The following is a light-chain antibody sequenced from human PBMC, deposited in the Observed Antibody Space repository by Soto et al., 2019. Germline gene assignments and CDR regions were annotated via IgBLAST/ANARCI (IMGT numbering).Light chain of an antibody. V-gene: IGLV2-14*01. CDR2: DVT. CDR1: SSDVGGYNY. J-gene: IGLJ3*02. Sequence: QSALTQPASVSGSPGQSITISCTGTSSDVGGYNYVSWYQQHPGKAPKLVIYDVTNRPSGVSNRFSGSKSGNTASLTISGLQAEDEADYYCCSYTIFSTVLFGGGTKLTVL. CDR3: CSYTIFSTVL.